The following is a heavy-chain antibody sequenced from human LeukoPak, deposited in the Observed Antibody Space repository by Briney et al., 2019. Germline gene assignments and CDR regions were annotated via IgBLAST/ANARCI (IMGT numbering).Heavy chain of an antibody. D-gene: IGHD1-26*01. Sequence: GGSLRLSCAASGFTFSSYAMSWVRQAPGKGLEWVSAISGSGGSTYYADSVKGRFTISRDNAKNTLYLQMNSLRAEDTAVYYCARGGRGTYNAFDIWGQGTMVTVSS. J-gene: IGHJ3*02. CDR3: ARGGRGTYNAFDI. CDR2: ISGSGGST. V-gene: IGHV3-23*01. CDR1: GFTFSSYA.